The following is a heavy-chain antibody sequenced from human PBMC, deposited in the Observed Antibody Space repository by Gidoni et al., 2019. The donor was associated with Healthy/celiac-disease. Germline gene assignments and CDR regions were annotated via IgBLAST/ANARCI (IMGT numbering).Heavy chain of an antibody. CDR1: GFTFSSYA. CDR3: ATRRVKNDQDAFDI. V-gene: IGHV3-30-3*01. Sequence: QVQLVESGGGVVQPGRSLSLSCAASGFTFSSYAMHWVRQAPGKGLEWVAVISYDGSNKYYADSVKGRFTISRDNSKNTLYLQMNSLRAEDTAVYYCATRRVKNDQDAFDIWGQGTMVTVSS. D-gene: IGHD1-1*01. CDR2: ISYDGSNK. J-gene: IGHJ3*02.